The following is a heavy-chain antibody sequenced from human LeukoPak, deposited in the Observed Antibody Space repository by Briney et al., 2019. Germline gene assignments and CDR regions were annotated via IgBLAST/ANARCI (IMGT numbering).Heavy chain of an antibody. V-gene: IGHV3-23*01. D-gene: IGHD3-22*01. J-gene: IGHJ4*02. CDR1: AFTFSSHA. CDR3: AKDGYYYDSSAYYVIYYFDS. CDR2: ISGSGGVT. Sequence: PGGSLRLSCAASAFTFSSHAMSWVRQAPGKGLEWVSIISGSGGVTYYADSVKGRFTISRDNSKNTLYLQMNSLRAEDTAVYYCAKDGYYYDSSAYYVIYYFDSWGQGTLVTVSS.